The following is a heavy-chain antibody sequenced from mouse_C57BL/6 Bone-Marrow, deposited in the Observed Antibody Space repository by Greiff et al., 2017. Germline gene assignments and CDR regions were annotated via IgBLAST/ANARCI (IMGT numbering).Heavy chain of an antibody. CDR3: ERLVLDSPAWFAY. CDR1: GYTFTDYY. V-gene: IGHV1-19*01. Sequence: EVQLQQSGPVLVKPGASVKMSCKASGYTFTDYYMNWVKQSHGKSLEWIGVINPYNGGTSYNQKFKGKATLTVDKSSSTAYMELNSLTSEDSAVYYCERLVLDSPAWFAYWGQGTLVTVSA. J-gene: IGHJ3*01. D-gene: IGHD6-1*01. CDR2: INPYNGGT.